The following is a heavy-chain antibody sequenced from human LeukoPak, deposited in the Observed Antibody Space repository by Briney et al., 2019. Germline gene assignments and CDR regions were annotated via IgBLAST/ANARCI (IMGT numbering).Heavy chain of an antibody. CDR1: GFTFSTSG. D-gene: IGHD6-19*01. V-gene: IGHV3-30*02. CDR2: IPFDEHDT. J-gene: IGHJ4*02. CDR3: VKDHPVAAF. Sequence: GGSLRLTCAGSGFTFSTSGMHWVRQAPGKGLEWLAFIPFDEHDTHYSDSVKGRFTISRDNSRNTVYLQMNSLRPEDTSLYYCVKDHPVAAFWGQGTLVTVSS.